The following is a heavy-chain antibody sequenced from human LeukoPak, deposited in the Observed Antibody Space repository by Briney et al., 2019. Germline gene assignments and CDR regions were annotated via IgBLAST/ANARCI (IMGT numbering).Heavy chain of an antibody. CDR1: GYTFTGYY. D-gene: IGHD3-10*01. V-gene: IGHV1-2*02. Sequence: ASVKVSCKASGYTFTGYYIHWVRQAPGQGLEWMGWINPNSGGTNYAQKFQGRVTMTRDTSISTAYMELSRLRSDDTAVYYCARNGRVRRVVKDLFEYWGQGTLVAVSS. CDR3: ARNGRVRRVVKDLFEY. J-gene: IGHJ4*02. CDR2: INPNSGGT.